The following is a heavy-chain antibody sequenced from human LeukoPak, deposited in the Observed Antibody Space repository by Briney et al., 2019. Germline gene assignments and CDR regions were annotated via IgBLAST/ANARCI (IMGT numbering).Heavy chain of an antibody. Sequence: SQTLSLTCAISGDSVSSNSAAWSWIRQSPSRGLEWLGRTYYRSKWYNDYAASVKSRIIINPDTSKNQFSLQLNSVTPEDTAVYYCARISWATTPYWDQGTLVTVSS. CDR1: GDSVSSNSAA. D-gene: IGHD5-12*01. CDR3: ARISWATTPY. J-gene: IGHJ4*02. V-gene: IGHV6-1*01. CDR2: TYYRSKWYN.